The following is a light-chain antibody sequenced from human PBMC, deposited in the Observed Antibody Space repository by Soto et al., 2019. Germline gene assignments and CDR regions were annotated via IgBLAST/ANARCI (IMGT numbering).Light chain of an antibody. V-gene: IGKV1-9*01. CDR1: QGISNY. Sequence: DIQLTQSPSFLSASVGDRVTITCRASQGISNYLAWYQQKPGKAPKLLIYAASTLQSGVPSRFSGSGSGTEFTLTISSLQPEDFATYYCQQLNCYFGQGTRLEIK. J-gene: IGKJ5*01. CDR3: QQLNCY. CDR2: AAS.